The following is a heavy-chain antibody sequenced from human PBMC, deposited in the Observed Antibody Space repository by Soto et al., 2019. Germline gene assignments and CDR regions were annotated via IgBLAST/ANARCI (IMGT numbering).Heavy chain of an antibody. D-gene: IGHD6-19*01. Sequence: AGGSLRLSCVASGFSFSSNDMHWVRQPTGKRLEWVSSIFPSGNTWYPGSVKGRFTISRDNGKNSLYLQMDSLRAEDTAVYYCARGWFYGFLAWGQGTLVTVSS. CDR2: IFPSGNT. V-gene: IGHV3-13*01. J-gene: IGHJ5*02. CDR3: ARGWFYGFLA. CDR1: GFSFSSND.